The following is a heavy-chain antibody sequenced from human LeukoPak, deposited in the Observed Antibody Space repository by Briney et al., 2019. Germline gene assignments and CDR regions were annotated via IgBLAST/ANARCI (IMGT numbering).Heavy chain of an antibody. J-gene: IGHJ4*02. CDR1: GFTFSSYG. CDR3: AKDRRGSSGWAHDY. V-gene: IGHV3-33*06. D-gene: IGHD6-19*01. Sequence: SGGSLRLSCAASGFTFSSYGMHWVRQAPGKGLEWVAVIWYDGSNKYYADSVKGRFTISRDNSKNTLYLQMNSLRAEDTAVYYCAKDRRGSSGWAHDYWGLGTLVTVSS. CDR2: IWYDGSNK.